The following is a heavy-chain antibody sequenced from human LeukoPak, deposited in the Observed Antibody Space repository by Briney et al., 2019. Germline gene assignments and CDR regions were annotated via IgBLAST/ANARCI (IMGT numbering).Heavy chain of an antibody. CDR1: GGSISSYY. CDR2: IYYSGST. V-gene: IGHV4-59*01. CDR3: ASRVKYSSGWYIDY. Sequence: PSETLSLTCTVSGGSISSYYWSWIRQPPGKGLEWIGYIYYSGSTNYNPSLKSRVTISVDTSKNQFSLKLSSVTAADTAVYYCASRVKYSSGWYIDYWGQGTLVTVSS. D-gene: IGHD6-19*01. J-gene: IGHJ4*02.